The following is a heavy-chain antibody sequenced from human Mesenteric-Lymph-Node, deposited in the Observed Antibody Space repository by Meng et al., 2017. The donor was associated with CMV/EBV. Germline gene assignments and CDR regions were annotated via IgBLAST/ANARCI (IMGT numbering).Heavy chain of an antibody. CDR3: ARNIWGSSGYWTYDY. D-gene: IGHD3-22*01. J-gene: IGHJ4*02. CDR1: GGSVSSGSYY. V-gene: IGHV4-61*01. CDR2: IYYSGST. Sequence: SETLSLTCTVSGGSVSSGSYYWSWIRQPPGKGLEWIGYIYYSGSTNYNPSLKSRVTISVDTSKNQFSLKLSSVTAADTAVYYCARNIWGSSGYWTYDYWGQGTLVTVSS.